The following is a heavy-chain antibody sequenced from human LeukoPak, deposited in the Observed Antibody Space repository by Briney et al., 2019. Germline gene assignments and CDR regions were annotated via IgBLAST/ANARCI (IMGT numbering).Heavy chain of an antibody. V-gene: IGHV3-20*04. CDR3: ARYYSNSYYYYYYMDV. J-gene: IGHJ6*03. CDR2: INWNGDST. D-gene: IGHD4-11*01. Sequence: GGSLRLSCVASGFSFDDYGMMWVRQAPGKGLEWVSGINWNGDSTAYADSVKGRFTISRDNAKNSLYLQMDSLRGEDTAWYYCARYYSNSYYYYYYMDVWGKGTTVTVSS. CDR1: GFSFDDYG.